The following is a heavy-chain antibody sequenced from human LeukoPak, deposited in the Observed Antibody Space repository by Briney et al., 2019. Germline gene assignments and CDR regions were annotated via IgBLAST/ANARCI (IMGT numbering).Heavy chain of an antibody. V-gene: IGHV1-69*13. CDR2: IIPIFGTA. Sequence: SVKVSCKASGGTFSSYAISWVRQAPGQGLEWMGGIIPIFGTANCAQKFQGRVTITADESTSTAYMELSSLRSEDTAVYYCARVSPGQLVLQGWFDPWGQGTLVTVSS. J-gene: IGHJ5*02. CDR3: ARVSPGQLVLQGWFDP. CDR1: GGTFSSYA. D-gene: IGHD6-6*01.